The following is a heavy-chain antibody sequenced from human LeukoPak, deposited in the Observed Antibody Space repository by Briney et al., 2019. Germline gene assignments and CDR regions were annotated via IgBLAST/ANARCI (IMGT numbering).Heavy chain of an antibody. J-gene: IGHJ6*03. V-gene: IGHV3-53*01. Sequence: GGSLRLSCAAPGLTVSSNYMSWVRQAPGKGLEWVSVIYSGGSTYYADSVKGRFTHSRDNSKNTLYLQMNSLRAEDTAVYYCARSPIPARYYYYYMDVWGKGTTVTVSS. CDR1: GLTVSSNY. CDR2: IYSGGST. CDR3: ARSPIPARYYYYYMDV.